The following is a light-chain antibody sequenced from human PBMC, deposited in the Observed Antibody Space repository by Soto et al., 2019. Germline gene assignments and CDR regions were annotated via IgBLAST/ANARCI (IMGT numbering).Light chain of an antibody. J-gene: IGKJ4*01. CDR2: DTS. CDR3: QPYNNLPLT. V-gene: IGKV3-15*01. Sequence: EIVLTQSPGTLSLSPGERATLSCRASQGIGDTLAWYQRKPGQTPRLLIYDTSTRATGVPTRFSGSRSGAEFTLTINSLQPEDFAVYYCQPYNNLPLTFGGGTKVDIK. CDR1: QGIGDT.